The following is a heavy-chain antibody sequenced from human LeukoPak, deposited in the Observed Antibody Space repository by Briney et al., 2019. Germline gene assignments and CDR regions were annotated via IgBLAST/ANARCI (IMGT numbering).Heavy chain of an antibody. J-gene: IGHJ4*02. CDR1: GFNFANHA. D-gene: IGHD2-21*02. Sequence: GGSLRLSCAASGFNFANHAMSWVRQTPGKGLEWVSAISGGGDITYYADSVTGRFTISRDNSKDTLFLQMHSLRPGDAAVYYCVREDTPATANYWGQGTLVTISS. CDR3: VREDTPATANY. V-gene: IGHV3-23*01. CDR2: ISGGGDIT.